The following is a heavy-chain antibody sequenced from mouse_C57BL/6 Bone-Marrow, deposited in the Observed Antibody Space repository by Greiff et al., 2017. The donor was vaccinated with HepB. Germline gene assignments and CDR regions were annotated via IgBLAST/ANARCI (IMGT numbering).Heavy chain of an antibody. D-gene: IGHD4-1*02. J-gene: IGHJ3*01. V-gene: IGHV3-1*01. CDR3: ARAPTGPWFAY. CDR2: ISYSGST. CDR1: GYSITSGYD. Sequence: EVQGVESGPGMVKPSQSLSLTCTVTGYSITSGYDWHWIRHFPGNKLEWMGYISYSGSTNYNPSLKSRISITHDTSKNHFFLKLNSVTTEDTATYYCARAPTGPWFAYWGQGTLVTVSA.